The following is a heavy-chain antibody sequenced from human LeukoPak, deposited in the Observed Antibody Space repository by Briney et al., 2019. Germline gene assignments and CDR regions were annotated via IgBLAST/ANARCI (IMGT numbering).Heavy chain of an antibody. CDR1: GFTFSSYG. V-gene: IGHV3-30*18. Sequence: PGGSLRLSCAASGFTFSSYGMHWVRQAPGKGLEWVAVISYDGSNKYYVDPVKGRFTISRDNSKNTLYLQMNSLRAEDTAMYYCAKTPLLGYSSGWSGGIDCWGQGTLVTVSS. D-gene: IGHD6-19*01. CDR2: ISYDGSNK. CDR3: AKTPLLGYSSGWSGGIDC. J-gene: IGHJ4*02.